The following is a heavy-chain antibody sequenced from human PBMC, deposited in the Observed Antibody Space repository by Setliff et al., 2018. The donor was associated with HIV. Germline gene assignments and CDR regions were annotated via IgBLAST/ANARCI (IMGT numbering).Heavy chain of an antibody. CDR2: IYQSGST. V-gene: IGHV4-38-2*02. Sequence: SETLSLTCSVSHYSISSEYYWGWFRQPPGKGLEYIGSIYQSGSTYYSPFFKSRVSMPIDTSKDQFSMRLKSLTASDTAVYYCARLDTIMLYTDCWGQGTLVTSPQ. J-gene: IGHJ4*02. CDR1: HYSISSEYY. D-gene: IGHD3-16*01. CDR3: ARLDTIMLYTDC.